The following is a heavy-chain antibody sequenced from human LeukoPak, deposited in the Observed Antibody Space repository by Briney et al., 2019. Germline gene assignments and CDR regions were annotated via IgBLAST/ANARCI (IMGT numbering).Heavy chain of an antibody. J-gene: IGHJ4*02. D-gene: IGHD6-19*01. CDR1: GYTFTGYY. CDR2: INPNSGGT. Sequence: ASVKVSCEASGYTFTGYYMHWVRQAPGQGLEWMGWINPNSGGTNYAQKFQGRVTMTRDTSISTAYMELSRLRSDDTAVYYCASRYSSGWYELDYWGQGTLVTVSS. CDR3: ASRYSSGWYELDY. V-gene: IGHV1-2*02.